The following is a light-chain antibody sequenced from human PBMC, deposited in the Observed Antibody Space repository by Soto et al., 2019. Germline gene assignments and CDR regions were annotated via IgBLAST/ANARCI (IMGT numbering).Light chain of an antibody. CDR3: SSYSGRNDLV. Sequence: QSALTQRPSASGSPGQSVTISCTGTSSDVGNYNSVSWYQQHPGKAPKLMIFAVSERPSGVPHRFSGSKSGNTASLTVSGLQAEDEADYYCSSYSGRNDLVFGGGTKLTVL. V-gene: IGLV2-8*01. CDR1: SSDVGNYNS. CDR2: AVS. J-gene: IGLJ3*02.